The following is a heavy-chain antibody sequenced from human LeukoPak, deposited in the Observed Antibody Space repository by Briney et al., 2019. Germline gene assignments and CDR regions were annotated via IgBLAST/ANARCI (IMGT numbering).Heavy chain of an antibody. Sequence: SETLSLTCTVSGGSTSSYYWSWIRQPPGKGLEWIGYIYYSGSTNYNPSLKGRVVISVDTSKNQFSLKLSSVTAADTAVYYCARVAGYCSGGSCYFWDYFDYWGQGTLVTVSS. D-gene: IGHD2-15*01. CDR2: IYYSGST. CDR1: GGSTSSYY. J-gene: IGHJ4*02. V-gene: IGHV4-59*01. CDR3: ARVAGYCSGGSCYFWDYFDY.